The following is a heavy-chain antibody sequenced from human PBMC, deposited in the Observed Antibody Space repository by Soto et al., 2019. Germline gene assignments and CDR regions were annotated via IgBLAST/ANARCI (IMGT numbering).Heavy chain of an antibody. CDR1: DCSISNDGYY. CDR3: ARLGVVGAPINF. CDR2: IYGTGAM. V-gene: IGHV4-39*01. J-gene: IGHJ4*02. D-gene: IGHD2-15*01. Sequence: PWEAPAPSLTVSDCSISNDGYYLRWIPQTPGKGLEWIANIYGTGAMYYKSSLKSRVTISVDPSKNQFSLNLSSVTAADMAVYCCARLGVVGAPINFWGQGTLVTVSS.